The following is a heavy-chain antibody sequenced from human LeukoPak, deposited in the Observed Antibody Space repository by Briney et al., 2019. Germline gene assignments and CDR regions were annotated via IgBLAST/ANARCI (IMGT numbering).Heavy chain of an antibody. D-gene: IGHD2-2*01. Sequence: ASVKVSCKVSGYTLTGLSMHWVRQAPGKGLEWMGGFHPEDGETVYAQKFQGRVTMTEDTSTDTAYMELSSLRSEDTAVYYCATEKIYCSTTSCSDDSWGQGTLVTVSS. J-gene: IGHJ4*02. CDR2: FHPEDGET. V-gene: IGHV1-24*01. CDR1: GYTLTGLS. CDR3: ATEKIYCSTTSCSDDS.